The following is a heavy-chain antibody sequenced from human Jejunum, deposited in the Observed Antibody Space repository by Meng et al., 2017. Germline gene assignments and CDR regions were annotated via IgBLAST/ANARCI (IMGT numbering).Heavy chain of an antibody. CDR1: GYDFTSYW. Sequence: GESLKISCKGSGYDFTSYWIGWVRQMPGKGLEWMGIIYPGDSDTKYSPSFQGQVTISADKSISTAYLQWSSLKASDTAMYYCARRGGLDSSGYSPKYYHYAMDVWGQGTTVTVSS. J-gene: IGHJ6*02. V-gene: IGHV5-51*01. CDR2: IYPGDSDT. D-gene: IGHD3-22*01. CDR3: ARRGGLDSSGYSPKYYHYAMDV.